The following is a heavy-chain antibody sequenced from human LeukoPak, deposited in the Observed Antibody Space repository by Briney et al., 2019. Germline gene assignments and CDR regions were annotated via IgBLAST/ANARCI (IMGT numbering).Heavy chain of an antibody. V-gene: IGHV3-23*01. J-gene: IGHJ4*02. D-gene: IGHD3-3*01. CDR2: ISGSGGST. Sequence: SCKASGGTFSSYAMSWVRQAPGKGLEWVSAISGSGGSTYYADSVKGRFTISRDNSKNTLYLQMNSLRAEDTAVYYCAKDGLTYYDFWSGYYLGSLFVYWGQGTLVTVSS. CDR3: AKDGLTYYDFWSGYYLGSLFVY. CDR1: GGTFSSYA.